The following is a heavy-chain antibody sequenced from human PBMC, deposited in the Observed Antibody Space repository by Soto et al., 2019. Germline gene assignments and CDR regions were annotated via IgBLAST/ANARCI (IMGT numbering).Heavy chain of an antibody. Sequence: QAQLVESGGGVVQPGRSLRLSCAASGFTFSSYAMHWVRQAPGKGLEWVAVISYDGSNKYYADSVKGRFTISRDNSKNTLYLQMNSLRAEDTAVYYCARGIDYWGQGTLVTVSS. CDR2: ISYDGSNK. J-gene: IGHJ4*02. CDR1: GFTFSSYA. V-gene: IGHV3-30-3*01. CDR3: ARGIDY.